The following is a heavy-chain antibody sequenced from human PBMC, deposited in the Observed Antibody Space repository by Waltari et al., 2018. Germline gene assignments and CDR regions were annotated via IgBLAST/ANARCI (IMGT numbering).Heavy chain of an antibody. CDR2: KRQDDSME. CDR3: VKIDVRGDLS. CDR1: GFRIGDYG. V-gene: IGHV3-30*02. D-gene: IGHD3-10*01. Sequence: QVQLVESGGGVVQPGGSLRLSCAVSGFRIGDYGMHWVRQAPGKALEWVAFKRQDDSMEDYADSVKGRFIISRDNSKNMAYLQMNSLTAEDTGVYYCVKIDVRGDLSWGQGTLVTVSS. J-gene: IGHJ5*02.